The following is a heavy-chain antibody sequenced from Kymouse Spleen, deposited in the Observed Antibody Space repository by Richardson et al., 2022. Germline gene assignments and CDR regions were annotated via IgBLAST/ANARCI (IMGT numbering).Heavy chain of an antibody. CDR3: ARDQGSSSSKYNWFDP. V-gene: IGHV1-2*04. Sequence: QVQLVQSGAEVKKPGASVKVSCKASGYTFTGYYMHWVRQAPGQGLEWMGWINPNSGGTNYAQKFQGWVTMTRDTSISTAYMELSRLRSDDTAVYYCARDQGSSSSKYNWFDPWGQGTLVTVSS. J-gene: IGHJ5*02. CDR1: GYTFTGYY. D-gene: IGHD6-6*01. CDR2: INPNSGGT.